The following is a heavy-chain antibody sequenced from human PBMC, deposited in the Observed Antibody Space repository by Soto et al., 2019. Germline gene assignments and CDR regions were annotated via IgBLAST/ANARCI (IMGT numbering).Heavy chain of an antibody. D-gene: IGHD5-12*01. J-gene: IGHJ4*02. CDR3: ARERGGYDSSFYY. Sequence: WLRQAPGQGLEWMGWISAYNGNTNYAQKLQGRVTMTTDTSTSTAYMELRSLRSDDTAVYYCARERGGYDSSFYYWVQGTVFIVS. V-gene: IGHV1-18*01. CDR2: ISAYNGNT.